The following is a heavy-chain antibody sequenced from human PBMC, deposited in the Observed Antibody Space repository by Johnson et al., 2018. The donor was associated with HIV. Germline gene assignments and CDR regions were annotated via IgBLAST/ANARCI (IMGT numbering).Heavy chain of an antibody. V-gene: IGHV3-53*01. D-gene: IGHD3-10*01. J-gene: IGHJ3*01. CDR3: ARSMRGAFDV. CDR2: INSDGSST. Sequence: VQLVESGGGLIQPGGSLRLSCAASGFTVSSNYMSWVRQAPGKGLEWVSVINSDGSSTTYADSVKGRFTISRDNAKNTLYLQMNSLRAEDTAVYYCARSMRGAFDVWGQGTMVTVSS. CDR1: GFTVSSNY.